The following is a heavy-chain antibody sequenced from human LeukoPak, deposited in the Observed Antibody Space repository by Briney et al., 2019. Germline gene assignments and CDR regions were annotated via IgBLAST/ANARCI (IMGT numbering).Heavy chain of an antibody. CDR1: GFTFSNYW. J-gene: IGHJ2*01. CDR3: AGGQGWHFDL. V-gene: IGHV3-7*01. Sequence: GGSLRLSCAASGFTFSNYWMSWVRQAPGKGLEWVANIKQDGNQMYYVDSVKGRFTISRDNPKNSLYLQMNSLRAEDTAVYYCAGGQGWHFDLWGLGTLITVSS. CDR2: IKQDGNQM. D-gene: IGHD2-15*01.